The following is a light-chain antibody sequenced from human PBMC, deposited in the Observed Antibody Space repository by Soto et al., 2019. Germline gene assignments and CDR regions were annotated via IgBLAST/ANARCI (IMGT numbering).Light chain of an antibody. Sequence: AIQMTQYPSSLSASVVDRVTITCRASQGIRNDLGWYQQKPGKAPKLLIYAASSLQSGVPSRFSGSGSGTDFTLTISSLQPEDFATYYCLQDYNYPWTFGQGTKVDIK. CDR2: AAS. CDR3: LQDYNYPWT. V-gene: IGKV1-6*01. CDR1: QGIRND. J-gene: IGKJ1*01.